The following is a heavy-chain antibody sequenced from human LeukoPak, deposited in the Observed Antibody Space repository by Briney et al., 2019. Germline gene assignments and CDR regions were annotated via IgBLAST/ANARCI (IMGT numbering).Heavy chain of an antibody. V-gene: IGHV3-9*03. CDR1: GFTFDDYA. CDR3: AKAGCSSTTCYANY. J-gene: IGHJ4*02. Sequence: GRSLGLSCAASGFTFDDYAMHWVRQAPGKGLEWVSSISWNSGTIDYADSVKGRFTISRDNAKDSLYLQMNSLRTEDMALYYCAKAGCSSTTCYANYWGQGILVTVSS. D-gene: IGHD2-2*01. CDR2: ISWNSGTI.